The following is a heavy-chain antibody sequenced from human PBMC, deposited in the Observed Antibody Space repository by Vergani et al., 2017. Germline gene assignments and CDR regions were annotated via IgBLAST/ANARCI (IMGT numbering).Heavy chain of an antibody. V-gene: IGHV4-34*01. CDR3: APRLNWFDP. Sequence: QVQLQESGPGLVKPSETLSLTCAVYGGSFSGYYWSWIRQPPGKGLEWIGEINHSGSTNYNPSLKSRVTISVDTSKNQFSLKLSSVTAADTAVYYCAPRLNWFDPWGQGTLVTVSS. CDR2: INHSGST. CDR1: GGSFSGYY. J-gene: IGHJ5*02.